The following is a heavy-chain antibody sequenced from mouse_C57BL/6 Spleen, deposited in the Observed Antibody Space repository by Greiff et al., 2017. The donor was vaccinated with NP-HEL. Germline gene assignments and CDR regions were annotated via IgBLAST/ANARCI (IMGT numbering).Heavy chain of an antibody. Sequence: QVQLQQPGAELVRPGSSVKLSCKASGYTFTSYWMHWVKQRPIQGLEWIGNIDPSDSETHYNQKFKDKATLTVDKSSSTAYMQLSSLTSEDAAVYYCARSGAGYFDYWGQGTTLTVSS. J-gene: IGHJ2*01. V-gene: IGHV1-52*01. CDR3: ARSGAGYFDY. CDR1: GYTFTSYW. CDR2: IDPSDSET. D-gene: IGHD3-3*01.